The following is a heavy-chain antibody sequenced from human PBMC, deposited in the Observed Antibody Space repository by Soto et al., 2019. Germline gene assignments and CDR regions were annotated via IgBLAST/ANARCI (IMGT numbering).Heavy chain of an antibody. CDR1: GFTFSSYA. J-gene: IGHJ3*02. Sequence: EVQLLESGGGLVQPGGSLRLSCAASGFTFSSYAMSWVRQAPGKGLEWVSAISGSGGSTYYADSVKGRFTISRDNSKNTLDLQRNSLRAEDTAVYYCAKAAGYSSGWYAAGVDAFDIWGQGTMVTVSS. D-gene: IGHD6-19*01. CDR2: ISGSGGST. CDR3: AKAAGYSSGWYAAGVDAFDI. V-gene: IGHV3-23*01.